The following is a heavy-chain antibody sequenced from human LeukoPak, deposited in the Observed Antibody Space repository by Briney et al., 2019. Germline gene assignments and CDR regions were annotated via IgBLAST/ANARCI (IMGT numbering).Heavy chain of an antibody. V-gene: IGHV4-34*01. D-gene: IGHD2-2*01. CDR1: GGSFSGYH. Sequence: SETLSLTCAVYGGSFSGYHWTWIRQPPGKGLEWIGEIDHSGVTSYKPSLKSRVTMSVDTSKNQFSLKLTSVTAADTAVYYCARPPFCSDTSCFRAFNIWGRGTMVTVSP. CDR2: IDHSGVT. J-gene: IGHJ3*02. CDR3: ARPPFCSDTSCFRAFNI.